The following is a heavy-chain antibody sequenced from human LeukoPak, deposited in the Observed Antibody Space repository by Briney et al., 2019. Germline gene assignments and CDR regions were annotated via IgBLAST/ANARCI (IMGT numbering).Heavy chain of an antibody. D-gene: IGHD6-19*01. V-gene: IGHV3-74*01. CDR2: INSDGSNT. J-gene: IGHJ5*02. Sequence: GGPLRLSCAASGFTFSSYWMLWVRQAPGKGLVWVSRINSDGSNTSYADSVKGRFTISRDNAKNTLYLQMNSLRAGDTAVYYCARRYNSGWGVGFDPWGRGTLVTVS. CDR3: ARRYNSGWGVGFDP. CDR1: GFTFSSYW.